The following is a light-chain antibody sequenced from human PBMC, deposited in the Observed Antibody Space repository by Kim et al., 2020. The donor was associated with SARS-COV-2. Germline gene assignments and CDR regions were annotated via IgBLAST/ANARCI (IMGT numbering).Light chain of an antibody. V-gene: IGKV3-20*01. CDR1: LSVKNNY. Sequence: IVLTQSPGTLSLSPGESATLSCRASLSVKNNYLAWYQHKPGQAPRLLIYGASNRATGVPDRVSGSASGTDFTLTISRLEPEDFAVYYCQQYGRSPRTFGQGTKVDIK. CDR3: QQYGRSPRT. CDR2: GAS. J-gene: IGKJ1*01.